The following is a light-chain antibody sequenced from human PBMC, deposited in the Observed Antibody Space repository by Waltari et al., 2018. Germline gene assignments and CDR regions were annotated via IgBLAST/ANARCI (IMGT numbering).Light chain of an antibody. J-gene: IGKJ1*01. CDR3: QQYDEWPRT. CDR1: QSVNDY. CDR2: GAS. V-gene: IGKV3-15*01. Sequence: EVVLTQSPATLSVSPGERATPSCRASQSVNDYLAWYQQKEGQAPRLLIYGASTRATGIPARFSGSGSGTEFTLSISSLQSEDFAIYYCQQYDEWPRTFGHGTRVEI.